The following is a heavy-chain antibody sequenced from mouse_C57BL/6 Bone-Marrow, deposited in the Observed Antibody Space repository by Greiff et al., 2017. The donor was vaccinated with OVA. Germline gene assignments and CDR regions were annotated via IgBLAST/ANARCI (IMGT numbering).Heavy chain of an antibody. CDR3: ARDNWDWYFDV. CDR2: SRNKANDYTT. Sequence: EVKVVESGGGLVQSGRSLRLSCATSGFTFSDFYMEWVRQAPGKGLEWIAASRNKANDYTTEYSASVKGRVIVSRDTSQSILYLQMNALRAEDTAIYYGARDNWDWYFDVWGTGTTVTVSS. CDR1: GFTFSDFY. V-gene: IGHV7-1*01. D-gene: IGHD4-1*01. J-gene: IGHJ1*03.